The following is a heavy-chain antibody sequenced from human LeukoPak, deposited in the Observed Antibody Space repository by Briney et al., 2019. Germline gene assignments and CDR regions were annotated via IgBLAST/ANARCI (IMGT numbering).Heavy chain of an antibody. CDR2: IGTAGDP. D-gene: IGHD3-16*01. CDR1: GFTFSSYD. Sequence: GGSLRLSCAASGFTFSSYDMHWVRQATGKGLEWVSAIGTAGDPYYPDSVKGRFTISRDNSKNTLYLQMNSLRAEDTAVYYCARDRLRLGELDYWGQGTLVTVSS. CDR3: ARDRLRLGELDY. J-gene: IGHJ4*02. V-gene: IGHV3-13*05.